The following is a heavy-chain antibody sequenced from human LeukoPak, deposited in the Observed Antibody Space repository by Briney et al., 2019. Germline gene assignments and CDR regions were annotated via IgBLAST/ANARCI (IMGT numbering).Heavy chain of an antibody. D-gene: IGHD3-10*01. Sequence: ASVKVSCKASGYTFTSYAMDWVRQAPGQGLEWMGWINTNTGNPTYAQGFTGRFVFSLDTSVSTAYLQISSLKAEDTAVYYCARDQISWRITMVRGYNWFDPWGQGTLVTVSS. CDR1: GYTFTSYA. J-gene: IGHJ5*02. V-gene: IGHV7-4-1*02. CDR3: ARDQISWRITMVRGYNWFDP. CDR2: INTNTGNP.